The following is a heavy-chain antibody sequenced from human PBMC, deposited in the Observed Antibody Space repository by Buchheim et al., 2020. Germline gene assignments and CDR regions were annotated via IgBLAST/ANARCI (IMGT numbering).Heavy chain of an antibody. V-gene: IGHV4-34*01. Sequence: QVQLQQWGAGLLKPSETLSLTCAVYGGSFSGYYWSWIRQPPGKGLEWIGEINHSGSTNYNPSLKSRVTTSVDTSKNQFSLKLSSVTAADTAVYYCAIYEFDYGDYINYWGQGTL. CDR1: GGSFSGYY. CDR2: INHSGST. J-gene: IGHJ4*02. CDR3: AIYEFDYGDYINY. D-gene: IGHD4-17*01.